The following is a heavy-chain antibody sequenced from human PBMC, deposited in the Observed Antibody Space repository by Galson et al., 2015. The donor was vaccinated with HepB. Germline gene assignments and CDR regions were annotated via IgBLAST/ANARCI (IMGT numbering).Heavy chain of an antibody. Sequence: QSGAEVKKPGESLRISCKGSGYSFTSYWISWVRQMPGKGLEWMGRIDPSDSYTNYSPSFQGHVTISADKSISTAYLQWSSLKASDTAMYYCARRGWGIAYPAGGFDYWGQGTLVTVSS. CDR1: GYSFTSYW. V-gene: IGHV5-10-1*01. D-gene: IGHD6-13*01. CDR2: IDPSDSYT. CDR3: ARRGWGIAYPAGGFDY. J-gene: IGHJ4*02.